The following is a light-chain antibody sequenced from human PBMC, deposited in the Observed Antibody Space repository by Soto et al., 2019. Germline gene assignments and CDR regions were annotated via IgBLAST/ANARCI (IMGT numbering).Light chain of an antibody. Sequence: DIVMTQSPLSLPVTPGEPASISCRSSQSLLHSNGYNCLDWYLQKPGQSPQLLIYLGSNRASGVPDRFSGSGPGTDFTLKISRVEAEDVGVYYCMQTLQTPLTFGQGTKVDIK. CDR1: QSLLHSNGYNC. CDR2: LGS. V-gene: IGKV2-28*01. J-gene: IGKJ1*01. CDR3: MQTLQTPLT.